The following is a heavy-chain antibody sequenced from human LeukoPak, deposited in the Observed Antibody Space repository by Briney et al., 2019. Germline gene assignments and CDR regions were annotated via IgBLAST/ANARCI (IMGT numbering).Heavy chain of an antibody. CDR2: INHSGST. J-gene: IGHJ4*02. CDR1: GGSFSGYY. CDR3: ARAYSSGWYPVYFDY. Sequence: SETLSLTCAVYGGSFSGYYWSWIRQPPGKGLEWIGEINHSGSTNYNPSLKSRVTISVDTSKNQFSLKLSSVTAADTAVYYCARAYSSGWYPVYFDYWGQGTLVTVSS. V-gene: IGHV4-34*01. D-gene: IGHD6-19*01.